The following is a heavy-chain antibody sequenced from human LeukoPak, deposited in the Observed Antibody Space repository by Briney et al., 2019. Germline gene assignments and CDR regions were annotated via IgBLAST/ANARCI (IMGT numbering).Heavy chain of an antibody. CDR2: ISASGGTT. V-gene: IGHV3-23*01. D-gene: IGHD6-6*01. CDR3: ARAAPGSSADY. CDR1: GFTFSSYA. J-gene: IGHJ4*02. Sequence: GGSLRLSCAASGFTFSSYAMSWVRQAPGKGLEWVSAISASGGTTYYADSVKGRFTISRDNSKNTLYLQMNSLRAEETAVYYCARAAPGSSADYWGQGTLVTVSS.